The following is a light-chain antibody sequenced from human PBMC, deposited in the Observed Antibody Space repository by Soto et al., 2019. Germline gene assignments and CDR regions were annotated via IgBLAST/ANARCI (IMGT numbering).Light chain of an antibody. CDR3: SSYTSSSTFV. J-gene: IGLJ3*02. CDR2: DIS. V-gene: IGLV2-14*01. CDR1: SSDVGGYNY. Sequence: QSALTQPASVSGSPGQSITISCTGTSSDVGGYNYVSWYQQPPGKAPKLMIYDISNRPSGVSLRFSGSKSGTTASLTISGLHAEDEADYCCSSYTSSSTFVFGRGTKLTVL.